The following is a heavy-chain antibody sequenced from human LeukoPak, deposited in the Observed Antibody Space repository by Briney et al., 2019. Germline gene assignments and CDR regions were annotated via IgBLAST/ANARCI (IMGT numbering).Heavy chain of an antibody. CDR1: GGSFSGYY. CDR3: ARGSLMLRDYDSSALDY. D-gene: IGHD3-22*01. J-gene: IGHJ4*02. Sequence: SETLSLTCAVYGGSFSGYYWSWIRQPPGKGLEWIGEINHSGSTNYNPSLKSRVTISVDTSKNQFSLKLSSVTAADTAVYYCARGSLMLRDYDSSALDYWGQGTLVTVSS. CDR2: INHSGST. V-gene: IGHV4-34*01.